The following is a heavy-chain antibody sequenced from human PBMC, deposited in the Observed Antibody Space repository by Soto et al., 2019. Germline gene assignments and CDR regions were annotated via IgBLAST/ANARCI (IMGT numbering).Heavy chain of an antibody. CDR2: ISYDGSNN. Sequence: GGSLRLSCAASGFTFSSYAMHWVRQAPGKGLEWVAVISYDGSNNYSTDSVKGRFTISRDNAKNTLYLQMNSLRAEDTAVYYYARDFPYYHTSGYQPFPAYFDSWGQGTLVTVS. D-gene: IGHD3-22*01. CDR1: GFTFSSYA. V-gene: IGHV3-30-3*01. J-gene: IGHJ4*02. CDR3: ARDFPYYHTSGYQPFPAYFDS.